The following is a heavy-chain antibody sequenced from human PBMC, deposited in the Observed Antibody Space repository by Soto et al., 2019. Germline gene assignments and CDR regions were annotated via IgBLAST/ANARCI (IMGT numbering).Heavy chain of an antibody. CDR1: GYTFTSYA. CDR2: INAGNGNT. J-gene: IGHJ6*02. V-gene: IGHV1-3*01. CDR3: ARDIVVVPAAYYGMDV. Sequence: ASVKVSCKASGYTFTSYAMHWVRQAPGQRLEWMGWINAGNGNTKYSQKFQGRVTITRDTSASTAYMELSSLRSEDTAVYYCARDIVVVPAAYYGMDVWGQGTTVTVSS. D-gene: IGHD2-2*01.